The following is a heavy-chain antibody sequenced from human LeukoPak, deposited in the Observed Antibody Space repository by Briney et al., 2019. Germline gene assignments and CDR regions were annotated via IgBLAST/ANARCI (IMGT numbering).Heavy chain of an antibody. CDR3: ARGYQLLGKFDY. CDR2: MYYSGST. CDR1: VGSMTPSGYY. J-gene: IGHJ4*02. D-gene: IGHD2-2*01. Sequence: SETLSLTCAVSVGSMTPSGYYLHWIRQPPGKGLEWVGTMYYSGSTYYNPSLKSRVNMSVYPSKNEFALKLRSVPAADTAVYYCARGYQLLGKFDYWGQGTLVTVSS. V-gene: IGHV4-39*06.